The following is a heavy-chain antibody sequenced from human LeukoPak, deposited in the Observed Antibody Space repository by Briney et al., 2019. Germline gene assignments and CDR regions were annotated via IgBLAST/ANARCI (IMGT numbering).Heavy chain of an antibody. CDR2: IYYRETP. J-gene: IGHJ4*02. V-gene: IGHV4-59*01. Sequence: NTSETLSLTCTVSGGSMNNYYWSWVRQPPGKGLEWIGYIYYRETPTYNPSLKSRLTISVDTSKDQFSLKLTSVTAADTAVYYCASGRFPEARADYWGPGTLATVSS. CDR3: ASGRFPEARADY. CDR1: GGSMNNYY. D-gene: IGHD3-16*01.